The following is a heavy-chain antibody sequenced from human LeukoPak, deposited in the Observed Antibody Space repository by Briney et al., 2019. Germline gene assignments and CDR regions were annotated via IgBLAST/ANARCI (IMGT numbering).Heavy chain of an antibody. Sequence: PSETLSLTCTVSGVSISSSSYYWGWIRQPPGKGLEWIGSIYYSGSTYYNPSLKSRVTISVDTSKNQFSLKLSSVTAADTAVYYCARTVAVAGRRDFDYWGQGTLVTVSS. V-gene: IGHV4-39*01. D-gene: IGHD6-19*01. CDR1: GVSISSSSYY. CDR2: IYYSGST. CDR3: ARTVAVAGRRDFDY. J-gene: IGHJ4*02.